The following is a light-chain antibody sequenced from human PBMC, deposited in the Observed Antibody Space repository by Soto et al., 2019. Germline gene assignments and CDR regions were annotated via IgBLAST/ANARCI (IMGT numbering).Light chain of an antibody. J-gene: IGKJ2*01. CDR1: QSVSSSY. CDR2: GAS. Sequence: EIVLTQSPGSLSLSPGEGATLSCRASQSVSSSYLAWYQQKPGQAHRLLIYGASSRATGIPDRFSGSGSGTDFTLTISRLEPEGFAAYYCQQYGSSPYTFGQGTKLEIK. V-gene: IGKV3-20*01. CDR3: QQYGSSPYT.